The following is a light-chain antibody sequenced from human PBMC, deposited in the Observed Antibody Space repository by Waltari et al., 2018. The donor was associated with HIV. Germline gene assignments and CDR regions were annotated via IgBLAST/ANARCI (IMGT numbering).Light chain of an antibody. J-gene: IGKJ2*01. V-gene: IGKV3-20*01. CDR2: GAS. CDR3: QQYGSSPMYT. CDR1: QSVSSSY. Sequence: EIVLTQSPGTLSLSPGERATLSCRASQSVSSSYLAWYQQKPGQAPRPLIDGASSRATGIPDRFSGSGSGTDFALTISRLEPEDFEVYYCQQYGSSPMYTFGQGTKLEIK.